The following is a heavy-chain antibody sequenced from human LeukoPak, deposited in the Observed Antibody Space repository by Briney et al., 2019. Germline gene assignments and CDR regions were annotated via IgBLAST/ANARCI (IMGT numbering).Heavy chain of an antibody. CDR3: ARVKHPDSSGWYGAYFDY. Sequence: SETLSLTCTVSGGSISTSSYYWGWVRQPPGKGLEWIGNILYSGSTYYSPSLKSRVTISVDTSKNQFSLKLSSVTAADTAVYYCARVKHPDSSGWYGAYFDYWGQGTLVTVSS. CDR2: ILYSGST. CDR1: GGSISTSSYY. V-gene: IGHV4-39*07. D-gene: IGHD6-19*01. J-gene: IGHJ4*02.